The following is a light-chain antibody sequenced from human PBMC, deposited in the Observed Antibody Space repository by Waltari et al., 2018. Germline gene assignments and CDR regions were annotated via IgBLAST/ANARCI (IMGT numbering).Light chain of an antibody. V-gene: IGLV6-57*02. CDR2: VIK. CDR3: QTYEGSTVHVV. CDR1: SGSIATNY. J-gene: IGLJ2*01. Sequence: NFMLTQPHSVSESPGKTVTISCTGSSGSIATNYVQWYQQRPGSAPTTLIFVIKQGPSGVPVRFSGSIESSPNSASRPITGLKTEDEACYFCQTYEGSTVHVVFGGGTKLTVL.